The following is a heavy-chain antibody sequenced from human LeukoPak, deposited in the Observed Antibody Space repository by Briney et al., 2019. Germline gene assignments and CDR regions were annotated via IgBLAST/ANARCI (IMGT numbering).Heavy chain of an antibody. CDR2: VSYSGST. Sequence: SETLSLTCTVSGGSIRGYYWSWIRQPPGKALEWIGYVSYSGSTNYNPSLKSRVTISLDTSKNQFSLKLNSVTAADTAVYYCARVLDYYGSGTRDFDYWGQGILVTVSS. CDR3: ARVLDYYGSGTRDFDY. D-gene: IGHD3-10*01. V-gene: IGHV4-59*01. J-gene: IGHJ4*02. CDR1: GGSIRGYY.